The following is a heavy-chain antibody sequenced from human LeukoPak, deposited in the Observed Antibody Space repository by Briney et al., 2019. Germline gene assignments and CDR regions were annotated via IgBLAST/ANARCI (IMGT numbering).Heavy chain of an antibody. CDR3: AKVMKGSERLTMVRGVIIKTAGLYYMDV. Sequence: GGSLRLSCAASGFTLSSYAMSWVRQAPGKGLEWVSSISASGGSTNYADSVKGRFTISRDNSKNKVYLQMNSLRAEDTAVYYCAKVMKGSERLTMVRGVIIKTAGLYYMDVWGKGTTVTVSS. J-gene: IGHJ6*03. CDR2: ISASGGST. D-gene: IGHD3-10*01. CDR1: GFTLSSYA. V-gene: IGHV3-23*01.